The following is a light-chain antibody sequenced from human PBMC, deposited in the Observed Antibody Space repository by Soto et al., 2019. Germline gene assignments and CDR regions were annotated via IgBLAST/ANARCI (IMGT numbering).Light chain of an antibody. J-gene: IGKJ1*01. CDR1: QSVSSN. Sequence: EIVLTQSPATLSLSPGERATLSCRASQSVSSNVAWYQQIPGQAPRLLIYGASSRATGIPDRFSGSGSGTDFTLTISRLEPEDFAVYYCQQYGSSRTFGQGTKVDIK. V-gene: IGKV3-20*01. CDR2: GAS. CDR3: QQYGSSRT.